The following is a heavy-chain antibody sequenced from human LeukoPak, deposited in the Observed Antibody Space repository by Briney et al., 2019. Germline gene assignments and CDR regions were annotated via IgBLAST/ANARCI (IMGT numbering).Heavy chain of an antibody. J-gene: IGHJ4*02. CDR2: ISSSSSYI. D-gene: IGHD2-21*02. V-gene: IGHV3-21*01. CDR1: GFTFSSYS. Sequence: GGSLRLSCAASGFTFSSYSMNWVRQAPGKGLEWVSSISSSSSYIYYADSVKGRFTISRDNAKNSLYLQMNSLRAEDTAVYYCAKDPTQYCGGDCYSPDYWGQGTLVTVSS. CDR3: AKDPTQYCGGDCYSPDY.